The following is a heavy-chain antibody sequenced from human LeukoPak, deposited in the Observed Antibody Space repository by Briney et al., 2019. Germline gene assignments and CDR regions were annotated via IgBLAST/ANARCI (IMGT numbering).Heavy chain of an antibody. CDR3: ASTSRTGVLRSHFHYAFDI. CDR2: IIPIFGTA. D-gene: IGHD4-17*01. CDR1: GGTFSSYA. V-gene: IGHV1-69*06. J-gene: IGHJ3*02. Sequence: VASVKVSCKASGGTFSSYAISWVRQAPGQGLEWMGGIIPIFGTANYAQKFQGRVTITADKSTSTACMELSSLRSEDTAVYYCASTSRTGVLRSHFHYAFDIWGQGTMVTVSS.